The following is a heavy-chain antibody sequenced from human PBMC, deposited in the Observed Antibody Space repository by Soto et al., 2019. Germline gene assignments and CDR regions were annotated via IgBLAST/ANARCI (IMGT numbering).Heavy chain of an antibody. V-gene: IGHV1-8*01. J-gene: IGHJ6*02. CDR2: MNPNSGNT. CDR3: ARSGVVATWSYGMDV. Sequence: ASVKVSCKASGYTFTSYDINWVRQATGQGLEWMGWMNPNSGNTGYAQKFQGRVTMTRNNSTSTAYMELSSLRSEDTAVYYCARSGVVATWSYGMDVRGQGTTVTVSS. D-gene: IGHD5-12*01. CDR1: GYTFTSYD.